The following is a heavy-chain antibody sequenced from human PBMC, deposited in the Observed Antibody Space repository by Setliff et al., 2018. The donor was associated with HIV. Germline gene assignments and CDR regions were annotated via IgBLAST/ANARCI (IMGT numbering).Heavy chain of an antibody. J-gene: IGHJ3*02. CDR3: ARGSGSYSMLAFDI. CDR2: IYYSGST. D-gene: IGHD1-26*01. CDR1: GGSISSGGYY. V-gene: IGHV4-31*03. Sequence: SETLSLTCTVSGGSISSGGYYWSWIRQHPGKGLEWIGYIYYSGSTYYNPSLKSRVTISVDTSKNQFSLKLSSVTAADTAVYSCARGSGSYSMLAFDIWGQGTMVAVSS.